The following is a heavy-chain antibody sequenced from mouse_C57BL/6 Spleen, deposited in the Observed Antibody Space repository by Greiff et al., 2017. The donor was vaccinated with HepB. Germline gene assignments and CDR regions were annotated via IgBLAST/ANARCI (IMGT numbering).Heavy chain of an antibody. J-gene: IGHJ4*01. Sequence: VQLKESGPELVKPGASVKISCKASGYSFTDYNMNWVKQSNGKSLEWIGVINPNYGTTSYNQKFKGKATLTVDQSSSTAYMQLNSLTSDDSAVYYCARRGPNDAQNAMDYWGQGTSVTVSS. V-gene: IGHV1-39*01. CDR2: INPNYGTT. CDR1: GYSFTDYN. CDR3: ARRGPNDAQNAMDY. D-gene: IGHD2-3*01.